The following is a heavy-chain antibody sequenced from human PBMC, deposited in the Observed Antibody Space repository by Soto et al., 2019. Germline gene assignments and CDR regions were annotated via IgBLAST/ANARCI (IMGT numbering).Heavy chain of an antibody. CDR3: VRVGRLGGY. V-gene: IGHV3-7*03. J-gene: IGHJ4*02. CDR2: IKEDGSGK. CDR1: GFTFSSYG. Sequence: GGSLRLSCTASGFTFSSYGMSWVRQAPGKGMGWVANIKEDGSGKYYVDSVKGRFSISRDNARNSLYLQMNSLRVEDTAVYYCVRVGRLGGYWGQGALVTVSS. D-gene: IGHD3-16*01.